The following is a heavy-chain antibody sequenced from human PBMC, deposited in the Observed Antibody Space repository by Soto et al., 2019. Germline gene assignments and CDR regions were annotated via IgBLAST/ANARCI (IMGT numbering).Heavy chain of an antibody. V-gene: IGHV1-8*01. Sequence: QVPLVQSGAEVRQPGASVKVSCKTSGYTFTSYDINWMRQATGQGLAWMGWVNPNSGNTRIDQNFQGRVTMARDTSLGTVYMELSGRSSVVAAVYYCARGADRGVDYWGQGTRVTVSS. CDR3: ARGADRGVDY. CDR2: VNPNSGNT. J-gene: IGHJ4*02. D-gene: IGHD3-16*02. CDR1: GYTFTSYD.